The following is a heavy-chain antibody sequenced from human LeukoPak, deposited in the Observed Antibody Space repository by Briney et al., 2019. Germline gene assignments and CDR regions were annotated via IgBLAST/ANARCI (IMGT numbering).Heavy chain of an antibody. D-gene: IGHD1-20*01. Sequence: PGASPRLSCAASGFTFSSYAMSWVRQAPGQGLEWVSAISGSGGSTYYADSVKGRFTISRDNSKNTLYLQMNSLRAEDTAVYYCAKDRLYNWNFFVYWGQGTLVTVSS. CDR3: AKDRLYNWNFFVY. CDR1: GFTFSSYA. CDR2: ISGSGGST. J-gene: IGHJ4*02. V-gene: IGHV3-23*01.